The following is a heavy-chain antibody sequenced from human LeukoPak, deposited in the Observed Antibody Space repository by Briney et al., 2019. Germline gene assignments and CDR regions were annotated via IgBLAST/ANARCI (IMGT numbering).Heavy chain of an antibody. D-gene: IGHD3-10*01. CDR1: GGSISSYY. V-gene: IGHV4-59*01. CDR3: ASHFNYYGSGSYLGRIVNDAFDI. CDR2: IYYSGST. Sequence: NPSETLSLTCTVSGGSISSYYWSWIRQPPGKGLEWIGYIYYSGSTNYNPSLKSRVTISVDTSKNQFSLKLSSVTAADTAVYYCASHFNYYGSGSYLGRIVNDAFDIWGQGTMVTVSS. J-gene: IGHJ3*02.